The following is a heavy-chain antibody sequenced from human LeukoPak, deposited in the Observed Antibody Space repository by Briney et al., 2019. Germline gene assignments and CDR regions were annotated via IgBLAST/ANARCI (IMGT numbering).Heavy chain of an antibody. CDR3: TVPLIVGATPVDY. V-gene: IGHV3-15*01. Sequence: GGSLRLSCAASGFTFSNAWMSWVRQAPGKGLEWVGRIKSKTDGGTTDYAAPVKGRFTISRDDSKNTLYLQMNSLKTEDTAVYYCTVPLIVGATPVDYWGQGTLVTVSS. J-gene: IGHJ4*02. CDR1: GFTFSNAW. D-gene: IGHD1-26*01. CDR2: IKSKTDGGTT.